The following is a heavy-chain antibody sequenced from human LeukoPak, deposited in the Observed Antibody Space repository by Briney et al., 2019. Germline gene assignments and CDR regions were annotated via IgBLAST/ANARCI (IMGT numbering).Heavy chain of an antibody. CDR2: IISSSTYI. V-gene: IGHV3-21*01. D-gene: IGHD3-9*01. CDR1: GFTFSSYS. Sequence: GGSLRLSCAASGFTFSSYSMFWVRHATAKGLEWGSSIISSSTYISYADSVKGRFTTARDNPQNSLHLQMTSLRAEDTAVYYCARDSSEYDILTGYLDYWGQGTLVTVSS. CDR3: ARDSSEYDILTGYLDY. J-gene: IGHJ4*02.